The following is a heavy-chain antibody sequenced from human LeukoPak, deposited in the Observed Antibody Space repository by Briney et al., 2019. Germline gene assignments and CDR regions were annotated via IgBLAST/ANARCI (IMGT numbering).Heavy chain of an antibody. D-gene: IGHD1-26*01. CDR1: GFTFSSYW. J-gene: IGHJ4*02. Sequence: GSLRLSCATSGFTFSSYWMSWVRQPPGKGLEWIGEVHLNGATNYNPSVEGRVTMSIDKSKNHLSLEVISVTAADTAMYYCTRESGAFSPFGFWGQGTLVTVSS. CDR3: TRESGAFSPFGF. V-gene: IGHV4-4*02. CDR2: VHLNGAT.